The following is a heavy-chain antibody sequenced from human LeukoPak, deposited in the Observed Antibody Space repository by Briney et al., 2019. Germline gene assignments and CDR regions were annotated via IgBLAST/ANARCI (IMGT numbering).Heavy chain of an antibody. D-gene: IGHD2-2*01. CDR1: GDSISNRDYF. CDR3: ARARTVIGVSIDH. Sequence: PSETLSLTCTVSGDSISNRDYFWTWIRQAPGEGLQWIGYIYYSGTTSYHPSLKSRVAISVDTSKNQFSLNLSFVTAADTAVYYCARARTVIGVSIDHWGQGALVTVSS. J-gene: IGHJ4*02. V-gene: IGHV4-30-4*08. CDR2: IYYSGTT.